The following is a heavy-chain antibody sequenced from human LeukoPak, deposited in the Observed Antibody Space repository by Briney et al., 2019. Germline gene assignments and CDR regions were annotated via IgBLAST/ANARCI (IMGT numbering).Heavy chain of an antibody. D-gene: IGHD2-15*01. CDR3: ARVVAATQFDWYFDL. Sequence: GESLKISCKGSEYNFTSYWIGWVRQMPGKGLEWMGIIYPGDSDTRYSPSFQGQVTISADKSISTAYLQWSSLKASDTAMYYCARVVAATQFDWYFDLWGRGTLVTVSS. V-gene: IGHV5-51*01. CDR1: EYNFTSYW. CDR2: IYPGDSDT. J-gene: IGHJ2*01.